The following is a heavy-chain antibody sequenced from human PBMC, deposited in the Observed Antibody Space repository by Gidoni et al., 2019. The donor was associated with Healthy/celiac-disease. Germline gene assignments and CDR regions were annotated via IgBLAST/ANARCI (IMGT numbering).Heavy chain of an antibody. CDR1: GGSFSGYY. J-gene: IGHJ5*02. CDR3: VAQDGRYCSSTSCYATWFDP. V-gene: IGHV4-34*01. D-gene: IGHD2-2*01. CDR2: INHSGST. Sequence: QVQLQQWGAGLLKPSETLSLTCAVYGGSFSGYYWSWIRQPPGKGLEWIGEINHSGSTNYNPSLKSRVTISVDTSKNQFSLKLSSVTAADTAVYYCVAQDGRYCSSTSCYATWFDPWGQGTLVIVSS.